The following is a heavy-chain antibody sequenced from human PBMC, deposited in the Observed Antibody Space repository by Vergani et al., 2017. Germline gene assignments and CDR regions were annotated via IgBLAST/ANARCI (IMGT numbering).Heavy chain of an antibody. CDR3: VRTEYCAGIACNTLFDS. CDR1: GFSFNTYW. CDR2: IDEYGNRA. J-gene: IGHJ5*01. Sequence: EVQLMESGGGSVQSGGSLRLSCVASGFSFNTYWMHWVRQVPGKGLMWVARIDEYGNRATYGDFETGRFTITIDNAKNTVFLQMNNLRADDAGVYYCVRTEYCAGIACNTLFDSWGQGALVTVSS. V-gene: IGHV3-74*03. D-gene: IGHD2/OR15-2a*01.